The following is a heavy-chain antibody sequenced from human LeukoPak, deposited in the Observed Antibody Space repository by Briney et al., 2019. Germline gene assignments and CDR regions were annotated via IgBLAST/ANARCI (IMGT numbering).Heavy chain of an antibody. CDR1: GYTLTSYG. CDR3: ARTAVYYDSSGYYYYFDY. D-gene: IGHD3-22*01. CDR2: ISAYNGNT. V-gene: IGHV1-18*01. Sequence: ASVKVSCKASGYTLTSYGISWVRQAPGQGLEWMGWISAYNGNTNYAQKLQGRVTMTTDTSTSTAYMELRSLRSDDTAVYYCARTAVYYDSSGYYYYFDYWGQGTLATVSS. J-gene: IGHJ4*02.